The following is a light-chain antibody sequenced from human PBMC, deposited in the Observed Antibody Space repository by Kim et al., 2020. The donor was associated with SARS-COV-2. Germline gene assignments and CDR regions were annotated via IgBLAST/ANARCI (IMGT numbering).Light chain of an antibody. CDR2: DVS. J-gene: IGLJ1*01. Sequence: QSALTQPPFVSGSPGQSITISCTGTSSDIGAFNYVSWFQQHPGKAPKLLIYDVSQRPSGISNRFSGSTSGYTASLTISGLQAEDEADYYCSSYTNANTRLFGPGTQLTVL. CDR3: SSYTNANTRL. V-gene: IGLV2-14*03. CDR1: SSDIGAFNY.